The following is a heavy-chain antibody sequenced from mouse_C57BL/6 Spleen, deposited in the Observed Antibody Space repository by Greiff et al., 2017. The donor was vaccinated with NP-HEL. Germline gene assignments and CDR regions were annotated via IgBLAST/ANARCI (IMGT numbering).Heavy chain of an antibody. V-gene: IGHV7-1*01. J-gene: IGHJ3*01. D-gene: IGHD1-1*01. CDR1: GFTFSDFY. Sequence: EVHLVESGGGLVQSGRSLRLSCATSGFTFSDFYMEWVRQAPGKGLEWIAASRNKANDYTTEYSASVKGRFIVSRDTSQSILYLQMNALRAEDTAIYYCARDAGNYYYGSSPSWFAYWGQGTLVTVSA. CDR3: ARDAGNYYYGSSPSWFAY. CDR2: SRNKANDYTT.